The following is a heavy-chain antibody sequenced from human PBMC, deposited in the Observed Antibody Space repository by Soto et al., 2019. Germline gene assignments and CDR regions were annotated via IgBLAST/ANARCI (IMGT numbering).Heavy chain of an antibody. CDR3: ARGRGGWFINQLLNAFDI. J-gene: IGHJ3*02. CDR2: IYYSGST. Sequence: QVQLQESGPGLVKPSETLSLTCTVSGGSISSYYWSWIRQPPGKGLEWIGYIYYSGSTNYNPSLKSRVTISVDTSKIQFALKLSSVTAADTAVYYCARGRGGWFINQLLNAFDIWGQGTMVTLSS. CDR1: GGSISSYY. V-gene: IGHV4-59*01. D-gene: IGHD2-2*01.